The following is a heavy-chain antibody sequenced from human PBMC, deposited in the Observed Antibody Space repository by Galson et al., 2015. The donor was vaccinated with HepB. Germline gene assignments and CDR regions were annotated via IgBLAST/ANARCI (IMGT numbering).Heavy chain of an antibody. J-gene: IGHJ4*02. Sequence: SVKVSCKASGYTFTNYYMHWVRQAPGQGLEWMGIINPSGGGTRYPQKFQGRVTMTRDTSTSTVYMELSSLRSEDTAVYYCARERAGDYDSRGYSFDYWGQGTLVTVSS. CDR3: ARERAGDYDSRGYSFDY. CDR1: GYTFTNYY. CDR2: INPSGGGT. V-gene: IGHV1-46*01. D-gene: IGHD3-22*01.